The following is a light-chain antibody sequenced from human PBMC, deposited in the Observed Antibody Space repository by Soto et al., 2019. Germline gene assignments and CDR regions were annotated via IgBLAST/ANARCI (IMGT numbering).Light chain of an antibody. CDR2: EAS. CDR1: QSISSN. J-gene: IGKJ2*03. V-gene: IGKV3-15*01. CDR3: HQDKNWPLS. Sequence: EIVMTQAPATLSVSPGERATLSCRASQSISSNLAWYQQTPGQAPRLLMYEASTKATGIPARCSGSGSGTEGTRTTSRRQSEDFAVYYCHQDKNWPLSCSQGTKLEIK.